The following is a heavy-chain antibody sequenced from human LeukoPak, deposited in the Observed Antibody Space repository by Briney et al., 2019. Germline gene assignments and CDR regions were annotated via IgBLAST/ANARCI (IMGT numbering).Heavy chain of an antibody. V-gene: IGHV1-8*01. Sequence: ASVKVSCKASGYTFTSYDINWVRQATGQGLEWMGWMNPNSGNTGYAQKFQGGVTMTRNTSISTAYMELSSLRSEDTAVYYCARAVSSTGFDYWGQGTLVTVSS. CDR2: MNPNSGNT. J-gene: IGHJ4*02. CDR1: GYTFTSYD. CDR3: ARAVSSTGFDY.